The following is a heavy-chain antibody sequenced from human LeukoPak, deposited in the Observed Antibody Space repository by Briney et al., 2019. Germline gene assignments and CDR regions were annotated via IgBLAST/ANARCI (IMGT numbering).Heavy chain of an antibody. V-gene: IGHV4-4*07. CDR3: ARDNPVPNDAFDI. D-gene: IGHD1-1*01. J-gene: IGHJ3*02. CDR1: GGSMNNYY. CDR2: IYTSGST. Sequence: SETLSLTCSVSGGSMNNYYWSWIRQPAGKGLEWIGRIYTSGSTNYNPSLKSRVTMSVDTSKNQFSLKLSSVTAADTAVYYCARDNPVPNDAFDIWGQGTMVTVSS.